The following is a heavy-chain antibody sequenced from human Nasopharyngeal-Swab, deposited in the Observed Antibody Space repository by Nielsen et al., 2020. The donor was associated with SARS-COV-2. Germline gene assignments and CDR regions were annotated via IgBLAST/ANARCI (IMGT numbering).Heavy chain of an antibody. V-gene: IGHV3-11*03. CDR1: AFTFSAYY. J-gene: IGHJ4*02. CDR3: ARSTSSSWYRPLDY. CDR2: INSSSSYT. Sequence: GESLKISCAASAFTFSAYYMSWIRQAPGKGLEWVSYINSSSSYTDYADSVKGRFTISRDNAKNSLYLQMDNLRAEDTAVYYCARSTSSSWYRPLDYWGQGTLV. D-gene: IGHD6-13*01.